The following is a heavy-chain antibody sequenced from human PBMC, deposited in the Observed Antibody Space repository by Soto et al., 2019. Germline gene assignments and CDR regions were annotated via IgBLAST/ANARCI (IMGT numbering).Heavy chain of an antibody. D-gene: IGHD3-10*01. V-gene: IGHV3-74*01. CDR2: INSDGSST. CDR3: ARDSGSGSYYYYYYYGMDV. Sequence: PGGSLRLSCASSGFTFSSYWMHWVRQAPGKGLVWVSRINSDGSSTSYADSVKGRFTISRDNAKNTLYLQMNSLRAEDTAVYYCARDSGSGSYYYYYYYGMDVWGQGTTVTVSS. J-gene: IGHJ6*02. CDR1: GFTFSSYW.